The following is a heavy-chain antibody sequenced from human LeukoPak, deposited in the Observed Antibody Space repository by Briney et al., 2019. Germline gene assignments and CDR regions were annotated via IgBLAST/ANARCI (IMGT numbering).Heavy chain of an antibody. CDR3: AKGMAAYGSGSLFDY. Sequence: PGGSLRLSCAASGFTFSSYGMHWVRQAPGKGLEWVAFIRYDGSNKYYADSVKGRFTISRDNSKNTLYMQMNSLRAEDTAVYYCAKGMAAYGSGSLFDYWGQGTLVTVSS. D-gene: IGHD3-10*01. CDR1: GFTFSSYG. V-gene: IGHV3-30*02. CDR2: IRYDGSNK. J-gene: IGHJ4*02.